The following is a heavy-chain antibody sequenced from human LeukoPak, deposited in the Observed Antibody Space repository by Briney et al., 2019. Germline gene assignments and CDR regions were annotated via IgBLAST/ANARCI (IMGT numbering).Heavy chain of an antibody. CDR2: IYTSGST. J-gene: IGHJ5*02. D-gene: IGHD6-13*01. CDR1: GGSLSSGRFY. V-gene: IGHV4-61*02. Sequence: SETLSLTCTVSGGSLSSGRFYWSWIRQPAGRGLEWIGRIYTSGSTNYNPSLKSRVTISVDTSKNQFSLKLSSVTAADTAVYYCARDGAAAGPNWFDPWGQGTLVTVSS. CDR3: ARDGAAAGPNWFDP.